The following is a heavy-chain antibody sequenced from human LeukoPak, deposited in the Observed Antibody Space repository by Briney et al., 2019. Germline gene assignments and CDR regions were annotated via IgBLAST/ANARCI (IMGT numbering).Heavy chain of an antibody. CDR2: ISAYNGNT. CDR1: GYTFTSYG. D-gene: IGHD2-15*01. Sequence: ASVKVSCKASGYTFTSYGISWVRQAPGQGLEWMGWISAYNGNTNYAQKLQGRVTMTTDTSTSTAYMELRSLRSDDTAVYYCARDIPLCCGSCYDDAFDIWGQGTMVTVSS. J-gene: IGHJ3*02. V-gene: IGHV1-18*01. CDR3: ARDIPLCCGSCYDDAFDI.